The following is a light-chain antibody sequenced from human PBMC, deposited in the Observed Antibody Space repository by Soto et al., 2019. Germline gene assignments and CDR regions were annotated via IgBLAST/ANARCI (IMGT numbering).Light chain of an antibody. Sequence: EIVLTQSPATLSLSPGERATLSCRASQTVGSYLAWFRQTPGQAPRLLIYDTSIRATGIPARFSGSGSGTDFTLTISSLEAEDFAVYYCQQYGSTLTFGGGTKV. CDR1: QTVGSY. CDR2: DTS. J-gene: IGKJ4*01. CDR3: QQYGSTLT. V-gene: IGKV3-11*01.